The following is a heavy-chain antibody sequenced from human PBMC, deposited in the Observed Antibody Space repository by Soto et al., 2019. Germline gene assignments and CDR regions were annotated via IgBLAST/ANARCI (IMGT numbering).Heavy chain of an antibody. J-gene: IGHJ6*02. Sequence: QVQLVESGGGVVQPGRSLRLSCAASGFTFSSYGMHWVRQAPGKGLEWVAVIWYDGSNKYYADSVKGRFTISRDNSKNTLYLQMNSLRAEDTAVYYCARDLRGWDSSSWQYYYYYYGMDVWGQGTTVTVSS. CDR2: IWYDGSNK. V-gene: IGHV3-33*01. CDR3: ARDLRGWDSSSWQYYYYYYGMDV. D-gene: IGHD6-13*01. CDR1: GFTFSSYG.